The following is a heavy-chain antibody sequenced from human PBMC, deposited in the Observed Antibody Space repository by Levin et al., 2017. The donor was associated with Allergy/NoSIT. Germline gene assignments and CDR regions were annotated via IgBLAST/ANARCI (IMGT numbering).Heavy chain of an antibody. CDR3: ARTSYYDDSGSYIGRGWLDP. J-gene: IGHJ5*02. Sequence: SGPTLVKPPQTLTLTCTFSGFSLSPRGMCVSWVRQPPGKALEWLALVDWDGDKYYSTSLKSRLAISKDTSKNQVVLTLTNMGPMDTATYYCARTSYYDDSGSYIGRGWLDPWGQGTLVTVSS. V-gene: IGHV2-70*13. D-gene: IGHD3-22*01. CDR1: GFSLSPRGMC. CDR2: VDWDGDK.